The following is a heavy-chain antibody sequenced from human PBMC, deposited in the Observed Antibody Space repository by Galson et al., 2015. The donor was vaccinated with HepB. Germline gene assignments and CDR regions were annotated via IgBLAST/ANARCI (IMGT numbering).Heavy chain of an antibody. CDR1: GFTFSSYG. Sequence: SLRLSCAASGFTFSSYGMHWVRQAPGKGLEWVAVISYDGSNKYYADSVKGRFTISRDNSKNTLYLQMNSLRAEDTAVYYCAKEGPWDFWSATTGGYYYGMDVWGQGTTVTVSS. V-gene: IGHV3-30*18. D-gene: IGHD3-3*01. CDR3: AKEGPWDFWSATTGGYYYGMDV. J-gene: IGHJ6*02. CDR2: ISYDGSNK.